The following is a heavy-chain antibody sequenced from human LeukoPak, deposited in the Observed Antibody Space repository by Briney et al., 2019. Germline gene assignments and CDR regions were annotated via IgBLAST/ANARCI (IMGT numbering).Heavy chain of an antibody. CDR2: INWNGGST. D-gene: IGHD5-24*01. J-gene: IGHJ4*02. CDR1: GFTFSSYS. CDR3: ARVRSELMGMAPLDY. V-gene: IGHV3-20*01. Sequence: LTGGSLRLSCAASGFTFSSYSMSWVRQAPGKGLEWVSGINWNGGSTGYADSVKGRFTISRDNAKNSLYLQMNSLRAEDTALYHCARVRSELMGMAPLDYWGQGTLVTVSS.